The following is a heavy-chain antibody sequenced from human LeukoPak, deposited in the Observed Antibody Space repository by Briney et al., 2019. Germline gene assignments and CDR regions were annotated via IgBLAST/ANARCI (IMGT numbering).Heavy chain of an antibody. Sequence: GGSLRLSCAASGFTFSSYAMSWVRQAPGKGLEWVSAISGSGVNTYYANSVKGRFTISRDNSKNTLYLQMNSLRAEDTAVYYCAKNLAAGGTGSCFDYWGQGTLVTVSS. CDR2: ISGSGVNT. V-gene: IGHV3-23*01. CDR1: GFTFSSYA. CDR3: AKNLAAGGTGSCFDY. J-gene: IGHJ4*02. D-gene: IGHD6-13*01.